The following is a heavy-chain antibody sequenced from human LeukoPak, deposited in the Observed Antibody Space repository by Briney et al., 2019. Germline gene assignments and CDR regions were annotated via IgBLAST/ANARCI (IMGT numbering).Heavy chain of an antibody. CDR1: GFTFSNYA. CDR3: ARDSRNYYGSGSSD. V-gene: IGHV3-53*01. CDR2: IYSGGST. J-gene: IGHJ4*02. Sequence: GGSLRLSCAASGFTFSNYAMSWVRQAPGKGLEWVSVIYSGGSTYYADSVKGRFTISRDNSKNTLYLQMNSLRAEDTAVYYCARDSRNYYGSGSSDWGQGTLVTVSS. D-gene: IGHD3-10*01.